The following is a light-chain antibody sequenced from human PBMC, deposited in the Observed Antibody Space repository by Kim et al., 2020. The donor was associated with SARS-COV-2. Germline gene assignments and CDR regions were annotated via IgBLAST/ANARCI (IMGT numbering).Light chain of an antibody. CDR1: SRDVGGYNY. J-gene: IGLJ2*01. Sequence: GQSVTISCTGNSRDVGGYNYVSWYEQHPDKAPRLRIFDVTKRPSGVPDRFSGSKSGDTASLTISGLQADDDADYYCCSYAGSYTLVFGGGTQLTVL. V-gene: IGLV2-11*03. CDR3: CSYAGSYTLV. CDR2: DVT.